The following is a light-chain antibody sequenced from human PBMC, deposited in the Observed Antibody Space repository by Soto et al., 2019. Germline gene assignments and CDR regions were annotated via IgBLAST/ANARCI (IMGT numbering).Light chain of an antibody. CDR3: QQQSHWPPLT. CDR2: GAS. V-gene: IGKV3-11*01. J-gene: IGKJ1*01. Sequence: EVVLTQSPATLSLSPGERATLSCSASENVRTFVDWYQQKPGQAPRLLIYGASNRATGIPARFSGSGSGTDFTLTISNLEPEDFAVYYCQQQSHWPPLTFGQGTRVEIQ. CDR1: ENVRTF.